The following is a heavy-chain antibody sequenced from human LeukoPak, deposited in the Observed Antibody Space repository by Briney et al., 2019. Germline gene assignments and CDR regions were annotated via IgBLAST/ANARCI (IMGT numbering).Heavy chain of an antibody. Sequence: PSETLSLTCTVSGGSISSYYWSWIRQPPGKGLEWIGYIYYSGSTNYNPSLKSRVTISVDTSKNQFSLKLSSVTAADTAVDYCARHHDYFSVRYFDYWGQGTLVTVSS. CDR3: ARHHDYFSVRYFDY. D-gene: IGHD3-10*01. CDR1: GGSISSYY. J-gene: IGHJ4*02. CDR2: IYYSGST. V-gene: IGHV4-59*08.